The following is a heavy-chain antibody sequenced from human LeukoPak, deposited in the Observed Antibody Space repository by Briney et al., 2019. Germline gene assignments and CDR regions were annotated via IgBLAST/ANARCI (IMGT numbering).Heavy chain of an antibody. CDR2: ISSSGSTK. Sequence: PEGSLRLSCAASGFTFSDYYVSWIRQAPGKGLEWVSYISSSGSTKYSADSVKGRFTISRDNANNSLFLQMKSLRAEDTAVYYCARTRKNYYDSSGLFDYWGQGTLVTVSS. CDR1: GFTFSDYY. D-gene: IGHD3-22*01. V-gene: IGHV3-11*01. CDR3: ARTRKNYYDSSGLFDY. J-gene: IGHJ4*02.